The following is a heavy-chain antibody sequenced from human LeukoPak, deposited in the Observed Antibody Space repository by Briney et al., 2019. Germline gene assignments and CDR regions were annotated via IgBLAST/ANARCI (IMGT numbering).Heavy chain of an antibody. V-gene: IGHV1-2*02. J-gene: IGHJ3*02. CDR3: AREIVATIGGAFDI. D-gene: IGHD5-12*01. CDR1: GYTFSDYY. CDR2: INPHSGGT. Sequence: GASVKVSFKASGYTFSDYYLHWVRQAPGHGLGWMGWINPHSGGTHYAQKFQGRVTMTRDTSISTAYMELSSLRSDDTAVYFCAREIVATIGGAFDIWGQGTMVTVSS.